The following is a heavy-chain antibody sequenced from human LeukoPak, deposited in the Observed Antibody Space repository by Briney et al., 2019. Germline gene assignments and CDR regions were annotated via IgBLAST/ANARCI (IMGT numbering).Heavy chain of an antibody. CDR2: IGSSGTST. D-gene: IGHD6-19*01. CDR3: AREEGPGYSSGWYYFDY. Sequence: GGSLRLSCAASGFTFSSNAMSWVRQAPGKGLEWVAAIGSSGTSTYYADSVEGRFTISRDNSKNTLYLQMNSLRAEDTAVYYCAREEGPGYSSGWYYFDYWGQGTLVTVSS. J-gene: IGHJ4*02. V-gene: IGHV3-23*01. CDR1: GFTFSSNA.